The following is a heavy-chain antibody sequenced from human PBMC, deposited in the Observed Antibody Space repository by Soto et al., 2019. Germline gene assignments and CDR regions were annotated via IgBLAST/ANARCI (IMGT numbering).Heavy chain of an antibody. CDR1: GFTFRSYW. V-gene: IGHV3-7*03. Sequence: GGSLRLSCAASGFTFRSYWMSWVRQAPGKGLEWVANIKPDGSEKYYVDSVKGRFTISRDNAKNSLYLQMNSLRVEETAVYYCVRYYDVGEYWGQGTLVTVSS. CDR2: IKPDGSEK. J-gene: IGHJ4*02. D-gene: IGHD3-16*01. CDR3: VRYYDVGEY.